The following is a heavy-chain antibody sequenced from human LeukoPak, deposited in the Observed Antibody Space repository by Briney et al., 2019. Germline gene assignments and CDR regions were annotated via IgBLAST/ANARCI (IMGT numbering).Heavy chain of an antibody. D-gene: IGHD3-10*02. Sequence: PGGSLRLSCAASGFTFSSYEMHWVRQAPGKGLEWVSYISSSGSTIYYADSVKGRFTISRDNAKNSLYLQMNSLRAEDTAVYYCAEPGITMIGGVWGKGTTVTISS. J-gene: IGHJ6*04. V-gene: IGHV3-48*03. CDR2: ISSSGSTI. CDR1: GFTFSSYE. CDR3: AEPGITMIGGV.